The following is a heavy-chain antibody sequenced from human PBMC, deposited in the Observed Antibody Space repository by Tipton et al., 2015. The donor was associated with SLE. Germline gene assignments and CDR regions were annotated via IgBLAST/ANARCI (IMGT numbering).Heavy chain of an antibody. CDR1: GFNFSSYE. Sequence: SLRLSCAASGFNFSSYEMNWVRQAPGKGLEWVSYISNSASLIHYADSLKGRFTISRDNAKNSLYLQMNSLRAEDTAVYYCAGTYFHGSSGYFETWGQGTLITVSS. CDR3: AGTYFHGSSGYFET. CDR2: ISNSASLI. J-gene: IGHJ4*02. V-gene: IGHV3-48*03. D-gene: IGHD3-22*01.